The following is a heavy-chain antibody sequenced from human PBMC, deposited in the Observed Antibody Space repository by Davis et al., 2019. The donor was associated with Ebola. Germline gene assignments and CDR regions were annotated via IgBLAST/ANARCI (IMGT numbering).Heavy chain of an antibody. J-gene: IGHJ3*02. CDR3: ARDRDFWSGYPLQAFDI. CDR1: GGSISSSNW. V-gene: IGHV4-4*02. D-gene: IGHD3-3*01. CDR2: IYHSGST. Sequence: PSETLSLTCAVSGGSISSSNWWRWVRQPPGKGLEWIGEIYHSGSTNYNPSLKSRVTISVDKSKNQFSLKLSSVTAADTAVYYCARDRDFWSGYPLQAFDIWGQGTMVTVSS.